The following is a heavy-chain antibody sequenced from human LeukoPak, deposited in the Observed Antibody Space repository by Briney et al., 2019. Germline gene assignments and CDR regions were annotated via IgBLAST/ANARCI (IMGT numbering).Heavy chain of an antibody. CDR1: GYSFTSYW. CDR3: ARHAVHCSNTSCSKNYYYYYYMDV. CDR2: IYPGDSDT. J-gene: IGHJ6*03. Sequence: GESLKISCKGSGYSFTSYWIGWVRQMPGKGLEWMGIIYPGDSDTRYSPSFQGQVTISADKSISTAYLQWSSLKASDTAMYYCARHAVHCSNTSCSKNYYYYYYMDVWGKGTTVTVSS. D-gene: IGHD2-2*01. V-gene: IGHV5-51*01.